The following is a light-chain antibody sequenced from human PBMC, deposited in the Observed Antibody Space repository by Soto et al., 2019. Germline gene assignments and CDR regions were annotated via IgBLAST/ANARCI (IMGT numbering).Light chain of an antibody. Sequence: EIVLTQSPGTLSLSPGERATLSCRSSHSVSSSYLAWYQQKPGQAPRLLIYAASSRATGIPDRFSGGGSGTDFTLTISRLEPEDFAVYYCQQYGNSGVTFGPGTRLEIK. J-gene: IGKJ5*01. V-gene: IGKV3-20*01. CDR1: HSVSSSY. CDR3: QQYGNSGVT. CDR2: AAS.